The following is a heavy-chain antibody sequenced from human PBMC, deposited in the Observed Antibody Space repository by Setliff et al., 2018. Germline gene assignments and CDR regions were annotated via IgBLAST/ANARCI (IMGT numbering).Heavy chain of an antibody. CDR1: GDSFSDYY. CDR2: IYTSGST. Sequence: SETLSLTCAVYGDSFSDYYWSWIRQPAGKGLEWIGRIYTSGSTNYNPSLKSRVTISVDTSKNQFSLKLSSVTAADTAVYFCARDNTIVGATDYWGQGTLVTVSS. V-gene: IGHV4-4*07. D-gene: IGHD1-26*01. J-gene: IGHJ4*02. CDR3: ARDNTIVGATDY.